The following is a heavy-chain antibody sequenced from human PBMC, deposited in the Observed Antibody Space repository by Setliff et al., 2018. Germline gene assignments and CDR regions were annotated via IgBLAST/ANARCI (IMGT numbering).Heavy chain of an antibody. V-gene: IGHV1-2*02. Sequence: ASVKVSCKTSGYPFVGYYMHWVRQAPGQGLEWMGWINPNSGGTNYAQKFQGRVTMTRDTSISTAYMELSRLRSDDTAVYYCARGIWANWGGAFDIWGQGTMVTVSS. J-gene: IGHJ3*02. CDR2: INPNSGGT. CDR1: GYPFVGYY. CDR3: ARGIWANWGGAFDI. D-gene: IGHD3-16*01.